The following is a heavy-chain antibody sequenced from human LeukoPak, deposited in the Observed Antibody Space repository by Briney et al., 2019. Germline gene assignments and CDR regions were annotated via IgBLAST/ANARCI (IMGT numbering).Heavy chain of an antibody. V-gene: IGHV6-1*01. CDR1: GDSVSSNSAA. Sequence: SQTLSLTCAISGDSVSSNSAAWNWIRQSPSRGLEWLGRTYYRSKWYNDYAVSVKSRITINPDTSKNQFSLQLNSVTPEDTAVYYCARVKRRGNYYDSSGYPRDDAFDIWGQGTLVTVSS. D-gene: IGHD3-22*01. CDR2: TYYRSKWYN. J-gene: IGHJ3*02. CDR3: ARVKRRGNYYDSSGYPRDDAFDI.